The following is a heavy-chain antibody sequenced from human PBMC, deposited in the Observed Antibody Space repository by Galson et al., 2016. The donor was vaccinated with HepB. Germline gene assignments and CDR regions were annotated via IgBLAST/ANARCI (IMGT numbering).Heavy chain of an antibody. CDR1: GFTFSDYY. D-gene: IGHD7-27*01. V-gene: IGHV3-11*06. CDR3: ARLEAGEENWLDP. CDR2: ISGSNTYT. J-gene: IGHJ5*02. Sequence: SLRLSCAASGFTFSDYYMTWIRQAPGKGLEWLSYISGSNTYTNYADSVKGRFTISRDNAKNSLYLQMNSLRAEDTAVYYCARLEAGEENWLDPWGQGTLVTVSS.